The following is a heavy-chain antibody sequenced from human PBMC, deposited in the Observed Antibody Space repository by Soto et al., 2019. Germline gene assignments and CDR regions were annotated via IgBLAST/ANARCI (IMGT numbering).Heavy chain of an antibody. CDR1: GFTFGALD. D-gene: IGHD3-9*01. Sequence: GGFLRLSCAASGFTFGALDMDWVRQRPGQWLERVSSVSLCGGTTYYINSVRGRFTIYRDQSNGPLFLQMNNLGAEDTAVYIGTKPTRATTLFNRDWYFKFWAQGT. CDR2: VSLCGGTT. CDR3: TKPTRATTLFNRDWYFKF. J-gene: IGHJ3*01. V-gene: IGHV3-23*01.